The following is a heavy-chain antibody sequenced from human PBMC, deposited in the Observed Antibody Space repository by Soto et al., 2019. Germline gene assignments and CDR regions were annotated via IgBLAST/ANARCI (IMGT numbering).Heavy chain of an antibody. V-gene: IGHV3-23*01. J-gene: IGHJ4*02. D-gene: IGHD5-18*01. CDR1: GLPHSSFA. Sequence: GWFLTLSCTASGLPHSSFAMMWVRQAPGKGLECVSGIYGSGRGIEYADSVRGRFTISRDNAKNTLYLQMNSLRAEDTAVYYCARDLGYNYGHPFDYWGQGTLVTVSS. CDR3: ARDLGYNYGHPFDY. CDR2: IYGSGRGI.